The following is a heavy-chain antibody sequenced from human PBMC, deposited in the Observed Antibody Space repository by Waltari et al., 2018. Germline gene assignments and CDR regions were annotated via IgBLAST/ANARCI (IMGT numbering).Heavy chain of an antibody. Sequence: QVQLVQSGAEVKKPGPSVKVSCQASGYTFTSYAMHWVRQAPGQRFEWRGGINTGNGNKKYYHKSQGRRTITREKSASTPYMELISFVSEAEAGFYWARAVAGGGWGGPFDYWGQGTLVTVSS. V-gene: IGHV1-3*04. D-gene: IGHD6-19*01. CDR2: INTGNGNK. CDR1: GYTFTSYA. J-gene: IGHJ4*02. CDR3: ARAVAGGGWGGPFDY.